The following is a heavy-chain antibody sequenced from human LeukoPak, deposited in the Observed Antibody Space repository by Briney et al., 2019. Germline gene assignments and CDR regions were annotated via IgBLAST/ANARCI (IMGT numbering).Heavy chain of an antibody. CDR3: ARNLREYYYDTSDAFDI. V-gene: IGHV1-69*06. CDR2: IIPIFGTA. Sequence: SVKVSCKASGGTFSSYAISWVRQAPGQGLEWMGGIIPIFGTANYAQKFQGRVTITADKSTSTAYMELSSLRSEDTAVYYCARNLREYYYDTSDAFDIWGQGTMVTVSS. D-gene: IGHD3-22*01. J-gene: IGHJ3*02. CDR1: GGTFSSYA.